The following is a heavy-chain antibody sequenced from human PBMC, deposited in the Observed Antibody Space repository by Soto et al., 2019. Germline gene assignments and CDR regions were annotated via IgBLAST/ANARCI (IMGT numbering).Heavy chain of an antibody. CDR2: IVGSGGRT. V-gene: IGHV3-23*01. CDR3: AKAPGGMYSGGWSKYFDF. CDR1: GFTFSAFA. J-gene: IGHJ4*02. Sequence: PGGSLRLSCAASGFTFSAFALSWVRQAPGEGLEWVSGIVGSGGRTYYADSVKGRFTISRDNSKNTVYLQMSSLRAEDTAMYYCAKAPGGMYSGGWSKYFDFWGQETQVT. D-gene: IGHD2-15*01.